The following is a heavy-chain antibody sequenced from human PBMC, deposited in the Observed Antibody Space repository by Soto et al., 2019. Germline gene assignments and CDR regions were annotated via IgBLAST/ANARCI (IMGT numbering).Heavy chain of an antibody. J-gene: IGHJ4*02. CDR3: AREVAVAGLDY. Sequence: VAVIWYDGSNKYYADSVKGRFTISRDNSKNTLYLQMNSLRAEDTAVYYCAREVAVAGLDYWGQGTLVTVSS. V-gene: IGHV3-33*01. D-gene: IGHD6-19*01. CDR2: IWYDGSNK.